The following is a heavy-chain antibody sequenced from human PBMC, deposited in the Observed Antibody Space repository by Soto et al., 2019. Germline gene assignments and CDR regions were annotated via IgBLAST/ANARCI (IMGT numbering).Heavy chain of an antibody. CDR3: ARDCAGYSSGWYERGGFDY. CDR2: MWYAGSNK. CDR1: GFTFSSYG. J-gene: IGHJ4*02. V-gene: IGHV3-33*01. Sequence: QVQLVESGGGVVQPGRSLRLSCAASGFTFSSYGMHWVRQAPGKGLEWVAVMWYAGSNKYYADSVKGRFTISRDKSKNTLYLPMNSLRAEDTAVYYCARDCAGYSSGWYERGGFDYWGQGTLVTVSS. D-gene: IGHD6-19*01.